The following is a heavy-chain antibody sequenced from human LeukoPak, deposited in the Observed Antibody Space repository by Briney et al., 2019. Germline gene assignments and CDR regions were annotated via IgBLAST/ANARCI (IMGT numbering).Heavy chain of an antibody. V-gene: IGHV3-30-3*02. CDR2: ISYDGSNK. J-gene: IGHJ2*01. CDR1: GFTFSSYA. Sequence: GGSLRLSCAASGFTFSSYAMHWVRQAPGKGLEWVAVISYDGSNKYYADSVKGRFTISRDNSKNTLYLQMNSLRAEDTAVYYCANEAYWYFDLWGRGTLVTVSS. CDR3: ANEAYWYFDL.